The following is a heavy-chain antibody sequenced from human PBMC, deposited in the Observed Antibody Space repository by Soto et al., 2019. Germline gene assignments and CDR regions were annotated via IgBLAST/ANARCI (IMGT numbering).Heavy chain of an antibody. CDR3: ATDGAAGSAKGV. CDR2: INAGGNHD. J-gene: IGHJ6*02. CDR1: GFLFSTYG. D-gene: IGHD6-13*01. Sequence: GGSLRLSCAASGFLFSTYGMNWVRQAPGKGPEWVSSINAGGNHDDHADSVKGRFTISRDNAKNSLYLQMNSLRAADTAVYYCATDGAAGSAKGVWGQGTTVTVSS. V-gene: IGHV3-21*06.